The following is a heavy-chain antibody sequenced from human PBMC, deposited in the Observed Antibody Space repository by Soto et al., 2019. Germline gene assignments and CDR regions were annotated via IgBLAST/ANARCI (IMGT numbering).Heavy chain of an antibody. Sequence: LRLSCAASGFGFSVYNMNWVRQAPGKGLEWVSSISGSGSYIHYSDSVKGRFTISRDNAQNSLYLQMNSLRAEDTAVYYCARDQGSSWYNWFDPWGQGTLVTVSS. D-gene: IGHD6-13*01. CDR1: GFGFSVYN. CDR3: ARDQGSSWYNWFDP. V-gene: IGHV3-21*01. CDR2: ISGSGSYI. J-gene: IGHJ5*02.